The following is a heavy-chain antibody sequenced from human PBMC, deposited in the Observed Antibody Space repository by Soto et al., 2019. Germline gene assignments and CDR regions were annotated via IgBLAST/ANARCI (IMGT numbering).Heavy chain of an antibody. J-gene: IGHJ6*02. Sequence: ASVKVSCKASGGTFSSYAISWVRQAPGQGLEWMGGIIPIFGTANYAQKFQGRVTITADESTSTAYMELSSLRSEDTAVYYCARDRGTMVRGVSYYYYYGMDVWGQGTTVTVSS. CDR2: IIPIFGTA. V-gene: IGHV1-69*13. CDR3: ARDRGTMVRGVSYYYYYGMDV. CDR1: GGTFSSYA. D-gene: IGHD3-10*01.